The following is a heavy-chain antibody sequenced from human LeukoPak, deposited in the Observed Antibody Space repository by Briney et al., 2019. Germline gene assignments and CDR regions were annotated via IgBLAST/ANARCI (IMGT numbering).Heavy chain of an antibody. J-gene: IGHJ3*02. Sequence: GGSLRFSCAASGFTFSSYGMHWVRQAPGKGLEWVAVIWYDGSNKYYADSVKGRFTISRDNSKNTLYLQMNSLRAEDTAVYYCAKDPGAFDIWGQGTMVTVSS. V-gene: IGHV3-33*06. CDR1: GFTFSSYG. CDR3: AKDPGAFDI. CDR2: IWYDGSNK.